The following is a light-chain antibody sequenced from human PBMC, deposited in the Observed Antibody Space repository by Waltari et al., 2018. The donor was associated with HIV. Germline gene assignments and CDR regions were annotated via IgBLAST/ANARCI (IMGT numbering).Light chain of an antibody. CDR3: QQYDNSPYN. CDR2: GTS. Sequence: EIVLTPSPGTLSLSPGERATLSCRASQSVTSSNLVWYQQKVGQAPRLLMYGTSNRATGIPERFSGSGSATDFTLTITGLEPEDFAVYYCQQYDNSPYNFGQGTKVEIK. V-gene: IGKV3-20*01. J-gene: IGKJ2*01. CDR1: QSVTSSN.